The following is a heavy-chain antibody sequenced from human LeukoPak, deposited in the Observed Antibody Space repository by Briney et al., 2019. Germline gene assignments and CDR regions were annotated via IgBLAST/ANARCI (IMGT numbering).Heavy chain of an antibody. J-gene: IGHJ3*02. V-gene: IGHV3-21*01. CDR3: ARDRPGIAAAGLFDI. Sequence: SGGSLRLSCAASGFTFSSYSMNWVRQAPGKGLEWVSSISSSSSYIYYADSVKGRFTISRDNAKNSLYLQMNSLRAEDTAVYYCARDRPGIAAAGLFDIWGQGTMVTVSS. CDR2: ISSSSSYI. CDR1: GFTFSSYS. D-gene: IGHD6-13*01.